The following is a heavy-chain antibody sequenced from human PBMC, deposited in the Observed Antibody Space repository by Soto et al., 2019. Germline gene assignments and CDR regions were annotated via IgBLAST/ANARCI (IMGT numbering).Heavy chain of an antibody. D-gene: IGHD3-10*01. Sequence: VKVSCKASGGTFSSYAISWLRQAPGQGLEWMGGIIPIFGTANYAQKFQGRVTITADESTSTAYMELSSLRSEDTAVYYCARGYGTMVRGVTRYYYYGMDVWGQGTTVTVYS. V-gene: IGHV1-69*13. CDR3: ARGYGTMVRGVTRYYYYGMDV. CDR2: IIPIFGTA. CDR1: GGTFSSYA. J-gene: IGHJ6*02.